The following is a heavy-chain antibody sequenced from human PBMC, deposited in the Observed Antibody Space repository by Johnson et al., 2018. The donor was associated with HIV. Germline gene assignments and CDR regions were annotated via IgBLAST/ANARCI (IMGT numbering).Heavy chain of an antibody. D-gene: IGHD6-19*01. Sequence: QMLLVESGGGVVQPGRSLRLSCAASGFTFSSYAMHWVRQAPGQGLEWVAVISYDGSNKYYADSVKGRFTISRDTSKNTLYLQMNSLRAEDTAVYYCARGDSSGWYRYAFDIWGPGTMVTVSS. CDR3: ARGDSSGWYRYAFDI. V-gene: IGHV3-30-3*01. CDR1: GFTFSSYA. J-gene: IGHJ3*02. CDR2: ISYDGSNK.